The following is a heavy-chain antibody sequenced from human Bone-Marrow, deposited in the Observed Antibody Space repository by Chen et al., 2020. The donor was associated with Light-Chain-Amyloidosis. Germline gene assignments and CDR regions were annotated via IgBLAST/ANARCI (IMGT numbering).Heavy chain of an antibody. CDR3: ARDTTGRNYDILTGYYAIGYGMDV. D-gene: IGHD3-9*01. J-gene: IGHJ6*02. CDR1: GFTFSRYW. V-gene: IGHV3-74*01. CDR2: INSDGSST. Sequence: EVQLVESGGGLVQPGGSLRLSCAASGFTFSRYWMHWVRQAPGKGLVWVSRINSDGSSTSYADSVKGRFTISRDNAKNTLYLQMNSLRAEDTAVYYCARDTTGRNYDILTGYYAIGYGMDVWGQGTTVTVSS.